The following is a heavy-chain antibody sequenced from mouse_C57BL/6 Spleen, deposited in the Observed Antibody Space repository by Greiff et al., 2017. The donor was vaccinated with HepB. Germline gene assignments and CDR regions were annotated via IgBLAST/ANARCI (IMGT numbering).Heavy chain of an antibody. CDR2: IYPSDSET. V-gene: IGHV1-61*01. D-gene: IGHD3-3*01. Sequence: QVQLQQPGAELVRPGSSVKLSCKASGYTFTSYWMDWVKQRPGQGLEWIGNIYPSDSETHYNQKFKDKATLTVDKSSSTAYMQLSSLTSEDSAVYYCARGGLWGAMDYWGQGTSVTVSS. J-gene: IGHJ4*01. CDR1: GYTFTSYW. CDR3: ARGGLWGAMDY.